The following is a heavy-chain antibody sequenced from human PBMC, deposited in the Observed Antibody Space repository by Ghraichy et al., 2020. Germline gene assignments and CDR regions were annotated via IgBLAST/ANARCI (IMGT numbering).Heavy chain of an antibody. CDR1: GYIFTNYF. V-gene: IGHV1-46*01. CDR2: VDPSNGAT. J-gene: IGHJ4*02. D-gene: IGHD1-1*01. Sequence: KVSCKASGYIFTNYFVYWMRQAPGQGLDWMGMVDPSNGATNYAHNFQGSVAMTRDTSTTTVYMELSSLSSEDTAVYYCVRERSGGTYDYWGQGTLVTVSS. CDR3: VRERSGGTYDY.